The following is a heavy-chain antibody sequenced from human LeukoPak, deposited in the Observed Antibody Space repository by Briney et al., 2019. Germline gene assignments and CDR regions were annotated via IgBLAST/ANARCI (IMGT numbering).Heavy chain of an antibody. CDR3: ARVAPYDY. Sequence: PGGSLRLSCAACGFTFSSYAMHWVRQAPGKGLEWVAVISYDGSNKYYADSVKGRFTISRDNSKNTLYLQMNSLRAEDTAVYYCARVAPYDYWGQGTLVTVSS. J-gene: IGHJ4*02. CDR1: GFTFSSYA. V-gene: IGHV3-30-3*01. CDR2: ISYDGSNK. D-gene: IGHD2-15*01.